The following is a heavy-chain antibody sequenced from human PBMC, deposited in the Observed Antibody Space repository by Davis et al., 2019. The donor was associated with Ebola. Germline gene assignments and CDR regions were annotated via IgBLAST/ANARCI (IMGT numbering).Heavy chain of an antibody. Sequence: PGGSLTLSCAASGFTFSSYGMHWVRQAPGKGLEWVAVISYDGSNKYYADSVKGRFTISRDNSKNKLYLQMNSLRAEDTAVYYCAKEKYQLPSGYFDYWGQGTLVTVSS. J-gene: IGHJ4*02. D-gene: IGHD2-2*01. CDR3: AKEKYQLPSGYFDY. CDR1: GFTFSSYG. V-gene: IGHV3-30*18. CDR2: ISYDGSNK.